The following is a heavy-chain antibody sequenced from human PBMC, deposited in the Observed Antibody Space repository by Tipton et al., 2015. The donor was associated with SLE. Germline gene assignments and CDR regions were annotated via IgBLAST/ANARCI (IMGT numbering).Heavy chain of an antibody. V-gene: IGHV3-21*04. CDR1: GFTFVSYT. CDR2: ISSSSSFI. Sequence: SLRLSCAASGFTFVSYTMNWARQAPGKGLEWVSSISSSSSFIYYADSVKGRFTISRDNSKNRLYLQMNSLRAEDTAIYYCAKMDDVLTGYFYFDSWGQGTRVTVSS. J-gene: IGHJ4*02. CDR3: AKMDDVLTGYFYFDS. D-gene: IGHD3-9*01.